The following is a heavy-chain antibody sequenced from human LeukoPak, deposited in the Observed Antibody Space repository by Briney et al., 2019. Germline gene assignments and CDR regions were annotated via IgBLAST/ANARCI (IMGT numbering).Heavy chain of an antibody. Sequence: GGSLRLSCAAPGFTFSTQGMHWVRQAPGKGLEWVALIWYDGSNKYYADSVKGRFTISRDNSKSTLYLQMNSLRVEDTAVYYCARDLRKGSYFDCWGQGTLVTVSS. CDR2: IWYDGSNK. D-gene: IGHD3-10*01. V-gene: IGHV3-33*01. CDR3: ARDLRKGSYFDC. J-gene: IGHJ4*02. CDR1: GFTFSTQG.